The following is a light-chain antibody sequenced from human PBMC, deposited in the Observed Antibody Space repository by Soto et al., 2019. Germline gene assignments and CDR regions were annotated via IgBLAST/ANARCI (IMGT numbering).Light chain of an antibody. CDR3: QQYNDWPPLT. CDR1: QSVSSSY. V-gene: IGKV3-15*01. CDR2: GTS. Sequence: EIVLTQSPATLSLSPGERATLSCRASQSVSSSYLAWYQQKPGQAPRLLIYGTSTRATGVPARFSGSGSGTEFTLTISNLQSEDFAVYYCQQYNDWPPLTVGGGTKVDIK. J-gene: IGKJ4*01.